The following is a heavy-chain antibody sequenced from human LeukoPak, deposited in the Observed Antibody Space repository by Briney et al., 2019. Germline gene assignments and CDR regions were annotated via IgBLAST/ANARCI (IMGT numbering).Heavy chain of an antibody. CDR1: GYTFTGYY. Sequence: GASVKVSCKASGYTFTGYYMHWVRQAPGQGLEWMGWINPNSGGTNYAQKFQGRVTMTRDTSISTAYMELSRLRSDDTAVYYCARGYCSSTSCSTPDYYYYYMDVWGKGTTVTVSS. CDR3: ARGYCSSTSCSTPDYYYYYMDV. J-gene: IGHJ6*03. V-gene: IGHV1-2*02. CDR2: INPNSGGT. D-gene: IGHD2-2*02.